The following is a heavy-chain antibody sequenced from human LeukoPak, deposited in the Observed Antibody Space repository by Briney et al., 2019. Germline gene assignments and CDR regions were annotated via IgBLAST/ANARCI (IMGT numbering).Heavy chain of an antibody. CDR3: AKEEEYYFDY. J-gene: IGHJ4*02. Sequence: PGRSLRLSCAASGFTFSSYGMHWVRQAPGKGLEWVAVISYDGSNKYYADSVKGRFTISRDNSKSTLYLQMNSLRAEDTAVYYCAKEEEYYFDYWGQGALVTVSS. V-gene: IGHV3-30*18. CDR1: GFTFSSYG. CDR2: ISYDGSNK.